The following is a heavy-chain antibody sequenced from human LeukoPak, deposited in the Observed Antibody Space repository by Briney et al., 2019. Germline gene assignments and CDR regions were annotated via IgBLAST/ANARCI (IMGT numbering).Heavy chain of an antibody. D-gene: IGHD4-17*01. CDR1: GFTVSSNS. V-gene: IGHV3-7*01. CDR3: ARESGSVTSEVDFDY. J-gene: IGHJ4*02. Sequence: GGSLRLPCTVSGFTVSSNSMSWVRQAPGKGLEWVATIRQDGSQKYYVDSVKGRFTISRDNAKNSLYLQMNSLRAEDTAVYYCARESGSVTSEVDFDYWGQGTLVTVSS. CDR2: IRQDGSQK.